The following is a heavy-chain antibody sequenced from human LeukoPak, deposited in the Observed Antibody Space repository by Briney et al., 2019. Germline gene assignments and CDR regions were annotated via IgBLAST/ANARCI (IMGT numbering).Heavy chain of an antibody. V-gene: IGHV4-39*01. Sequence: SETLSLTCTVSGGSISTNSNFFWGWMRQPPGRGLDWIGIVYYAGTTYYNPFLKSRVTIFVDTSKNLFSLRLTSVTAADTAVYYCARHRRVTNWYVDFWGQGTLVTVSS. CDR3: ARHRRVTNWYVDF. CDR1: GGSISTNSNFF. J-gene: IGHJ4*02. CDR2: VYYAGTT. D-gene: IGHD1-1*01.